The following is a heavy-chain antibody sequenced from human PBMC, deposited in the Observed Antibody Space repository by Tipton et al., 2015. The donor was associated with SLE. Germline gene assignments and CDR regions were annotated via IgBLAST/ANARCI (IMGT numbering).Heavy chain of an antibody. CDR3: ARRPVESAVIPSEGNWLDP. CDR1: GGSINNHY. D-gene: IGHD4-11*01. Sequence: LRLSCTVSGGSINNHYWNWIRQPPGKGPEWIGRIAYIGTTIYNPSLESRVTISVDTSKNQISLKLSSVTAADTAVYYCARRPVESAVIPSEGNWLDPWGQGTLVTVSS. J-gene: IGHJ5*02. V-gene: IGHV4-59*08. CDR2: IAYIGTT.